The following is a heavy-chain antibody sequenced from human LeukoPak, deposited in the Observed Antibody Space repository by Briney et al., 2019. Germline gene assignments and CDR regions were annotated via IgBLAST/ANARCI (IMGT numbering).Heavy chain of an antibody. CDR1: GYTFISYG. CDR3: ARARAYLWEHPHYFDY. CDR2: ISAYNGNT. Sequence: ASVKVSCKASGYTFISYGFTWVRQAPGQGLEWMGWISAYNGNTNYAQKLQGRVTMTTDTSTSTAYMELRSLRSDDTAVYYCARARAYLWEHPHYFDYWGQGTLVTVSS. J-gene: IGHJ4*02. D-gene: IGHD1-26*01. V-gene: IGHV1-18*01.